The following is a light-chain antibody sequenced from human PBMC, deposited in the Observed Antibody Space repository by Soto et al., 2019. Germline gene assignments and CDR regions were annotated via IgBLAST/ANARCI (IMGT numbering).Light chain of an antibody. J-gene: IGKJ4*01. Sequence: DIQMTPSPSSVSASVGDRVTITCRASQGISSWLAWYQQKPGQAPNLLIYAASSLQSGVPSRFSGSGSGTDFTLTSSSLQPEDCATYFGQQANTFPPTFGGGTKVESK. CDR3: QQANTFPPT. CDR1: QGISSW. V-gene: IGKV1-12*01. CDR2: AAS.